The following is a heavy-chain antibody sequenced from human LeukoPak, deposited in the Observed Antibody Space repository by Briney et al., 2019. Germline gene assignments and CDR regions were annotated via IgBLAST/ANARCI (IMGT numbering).Heavy chain of an antibody. CDR3: ARAGPVIPFDY. V-gene: IGHV1-69*04. Sequence: ASVKVSCKASGGTFSSYAISWVRQAPRQGLEWMGRIIPILGIANYAQKFQGRVTITADKSTSTAYMELSSLRSEDTAVYYCARAGPVIPFDYWGQGTLVTVSS. D-gene: IGHD3-22*01. J-gene: IGHJ4*02. CDR1: GGTFSSYA. CDR2: IIPILGIA.